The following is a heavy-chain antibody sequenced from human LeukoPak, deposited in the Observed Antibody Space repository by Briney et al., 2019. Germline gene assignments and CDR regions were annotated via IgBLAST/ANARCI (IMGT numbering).Heavy chain of an antibody. Sequence: PSQTLSLTCTVSGGSISSGSYYWSWIRQPAGKGLEWIGRIYSDGKTTAYKTSLKSRVTISVDTSKNQLSLILTSVTAADTAIYYCAREGLRTMVRGVNFGYWGHGTLVTVSS. J-gene: IGHJ4*01. CDR3: AREGLRTMVRGVNFGY. CDR2: IYSDGKTT. V-gene: IGHV4-61*02. CDR1: GGSISSGSYY. D-gene: IGHD3-10*01.